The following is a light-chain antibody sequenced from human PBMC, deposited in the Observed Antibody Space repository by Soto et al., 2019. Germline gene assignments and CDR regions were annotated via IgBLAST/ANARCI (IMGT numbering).Light chain of an antibody. V-gene: IGKV1-39*01. CDR3: QQSYNTPRT. CDR2: DAS. J-gene: IGKJ1*01. CDR1: QNIRTY. Sequence: DIQMTQSPAPLSSSPGDRVTLSCRASQNIRTYLAWYQHKPGKAPKLLIYDASSWASGVPARFSASGSGTDFTLTISSLQPEDFATYYCQQSYNTPRTFGQGTKVDI.